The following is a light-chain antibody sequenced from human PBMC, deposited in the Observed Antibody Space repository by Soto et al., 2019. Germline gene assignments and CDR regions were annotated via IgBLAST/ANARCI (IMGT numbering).Light chain of an antibody. CDR1: QSISSW. CDR3: QQYNSYAT. J-gene: IGKJ1*01. V-gene: IGKV1-5*01. Sequence: IQRPQSPSTLSASVGDRVTITCRASQSISSWLAWYQQKPGKGPKLLIYDASSLESGVPSRFSGSGSGTEFTLTISSLQPDDFATYYCQQYNSYATFGQGTKVDIK. CDR2: DAS.